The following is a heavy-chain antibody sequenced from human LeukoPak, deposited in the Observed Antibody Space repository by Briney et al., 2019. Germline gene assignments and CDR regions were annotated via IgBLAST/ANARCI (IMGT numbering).Heavy chain of an antibody. D-gene: IGHD3-10*02. J-gene: IGHJ6*04. CDR3: AELGITMIGGV. Sequence: GGSLRLSCAASGFTFSSYEMNWVRQAPGKGLEWVSYISSSGSTIYYAGSVKGLFTISRDNAKNSLYLQMNSLRAEDTAVYYCAELGITMIGGVWGKGTTVTISS. CDR2: ISSSGSTI. V-gene: IGHV3-48*03. CDR1: GFTFSSYE.